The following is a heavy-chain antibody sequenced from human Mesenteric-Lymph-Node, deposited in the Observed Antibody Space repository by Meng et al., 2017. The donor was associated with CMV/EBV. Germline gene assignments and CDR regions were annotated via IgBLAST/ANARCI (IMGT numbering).Heavy chain of an antibody. J-gene: IGHJ6*02. CDR3: ARRRDSSSWYYYYYGMDV. V-gene: IGHV4-34*01. CDR1: GESFSGYY. D-gene: IGHD6-13*01. Sequence: SETLSLTCAVYGESFSGYYWSWIRQPPGKGLEWIGEINHSGSTNYNPSLKSRVTISVDTSKNQFSLKLSSVTAADTAVYYCARRRDSSSWYYYYYGMDVWGQGTTVTVSS. CDR2: INHSGST.